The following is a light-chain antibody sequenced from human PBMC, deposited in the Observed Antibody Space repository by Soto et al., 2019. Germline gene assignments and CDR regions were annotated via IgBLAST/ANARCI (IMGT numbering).Light chain of an antibody. CDR1: QTITSW. Sequence: DIQMTQSPSTLSASVGDRVTVTCRASQTITSWLAWYQQKPGKAPKLLIYKASSLESGVPSRFSGSGSGTEFTLTISSLQSDDFAIYYCQQYSDYSYTFGQGTKLEIK. V-gene: IGKV1-5*03. CDR3: QQYSDYSYT. CDR2: KAS. J-gene: IGKJ2*01.